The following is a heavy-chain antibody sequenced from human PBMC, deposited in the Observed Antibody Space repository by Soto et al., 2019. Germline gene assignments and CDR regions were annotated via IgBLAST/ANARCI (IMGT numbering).Heavy chain of an antibody. V-gene: IGHV3-33*06. CDR1: GFTFSSYG. CDR3: AKDYDSSIDY. J-gene: IGHJ4*02. D-gene: IGHD3-22*01. CDR2: IWYDGSNK. Sequence: QVQLVESGGGVVQPGRSLRLSCAASGFTFSSYGMHWVRQAPGKGLEWVAVIWYDGSNKYYADSVKGRFTISRDNSKNTLYLQMNSLRAEDTAVYYCAKDYDSSIDYWGQGTLVTVSS.